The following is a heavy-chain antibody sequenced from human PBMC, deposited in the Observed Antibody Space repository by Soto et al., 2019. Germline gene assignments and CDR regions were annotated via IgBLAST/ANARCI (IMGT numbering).Heavy chain of an antibody. CDR2: IYYSGST. D-gene: IGHD6-19*01. CDR1: GGSISSSSYY. V-gene: IGHV4-39*01. Sequence: SETLSLTCTVSGGSISSSSYYWGWIRQPPGKGLEWIGSIYYSGSTYYNPSPKSRVTISVDTSKNQFSLKLSSVTAADTAAYYCARLIAVAGTSWWFDPWGQGTLVTVSS. CDR3: ARLIAVAGTSWWFDP. J-gene: IGHJ5*02.